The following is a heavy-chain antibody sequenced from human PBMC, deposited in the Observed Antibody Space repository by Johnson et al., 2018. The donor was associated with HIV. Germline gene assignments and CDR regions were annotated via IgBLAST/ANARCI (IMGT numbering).Heavy chain of an antibody. J-gene: IGHJ3*02. D-gene: IGHD1-26*01. CDR3: ARDLYSGSYYDAFDI. CDR2: ISYDGSKK. Sequence: QVQLVESGGGLVQTGGSLRLSCAASGFTFRSYAMHWVRQAPGKGLEWVAVISYDGSKKYYADSVKGRFTVSRDNSKNTLYLQMNSLRAEDTAVYYCARDLYSGSYYDAFDIWGQGTMVTVSS. CDR1: GFTFRSYA. V-gene: IGHV3-30*04.